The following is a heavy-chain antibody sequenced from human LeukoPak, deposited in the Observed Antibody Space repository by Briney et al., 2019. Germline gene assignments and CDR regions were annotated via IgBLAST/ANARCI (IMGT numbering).Heavy chain of an antibody. CDR3: ARHGDYVNWFDP. CDR1: GGSTSSYY. J-gene: IGHJ5*02. V-gene: IGHV4-59*01. CDR2: IYYSGST. D-gene: IGHD4-17*01. Sequence: SETLSLTCTVSGGSTSSYYWSWIRQPPGKGPEWIGYIYYSGSTNYNPSLKSRVTISVDTSKNQFSLKLSSVTAADTAVYYCARHGDYVNWFDPWGQGTLVTVSS.